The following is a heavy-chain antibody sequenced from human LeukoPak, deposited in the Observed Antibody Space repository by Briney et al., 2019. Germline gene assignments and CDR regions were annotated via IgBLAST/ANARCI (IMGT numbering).Heavy chain of an antibody. D-gene: IGHD3-9*01. Sequence: PWGSLRLSCAASGFTFGNYGMHWVRQAPGKGLEWVAVISNDGSNNYYADSVKGRFTISRDNSKNTLYLQMNSLRTEDTAVYYCANEGFLTGYPLDYWGQGTLVTVSS. CDR3: ANEGFLTGYPLDY. J-gene: IGHJ4*02. V-gene: IGHV3-30*18. CDR1: GFTFGNYG. CDR2: ISNDGSNN.